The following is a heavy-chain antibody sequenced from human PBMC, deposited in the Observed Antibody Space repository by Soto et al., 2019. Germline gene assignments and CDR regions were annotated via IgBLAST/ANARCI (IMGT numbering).Heavy chain of an antibody. V-gene: IGHV4-34*01. CDR3: ARGAKRWLQSHFDY. J-gene: IGHJ4*02. CDR1: GGSFSGYY. CDR2: INHSGST. D-gene: IGHD5-12*01. Sequence: QVQLQQWGAGLLKPSETLSLTCAVYGGSFSGYYWSWIRQPPGKGLEWIGEINHSGSTNYNPSLKSRVTISVDTSKNQFSLKLSSVTAADTAVYYCARGAKRWLQSHFDYWGQGTLVTVSS.